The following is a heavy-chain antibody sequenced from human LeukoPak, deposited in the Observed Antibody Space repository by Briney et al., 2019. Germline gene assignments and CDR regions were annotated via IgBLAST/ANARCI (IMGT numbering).Heavy chain of an antibody. CDR1: GYTFTSYD. Sequence: GASVKVSCKASGYTFTSYDINWVRQATGQGLEWMGWVNPNSGNTGYAQKFQGRVTMTRNTSISTAYMELSSLRSEDTAVYYCARFYSNYESYYYYGMDVWGQGTTVTVSS. J-gene: IGHJ6*02. V-gene: IGHV1-8*01. CDR2: VNPNSGNT. D-gene: IGHD4-11*01. CDR3: ARFYSNYESYYYYGMDV.